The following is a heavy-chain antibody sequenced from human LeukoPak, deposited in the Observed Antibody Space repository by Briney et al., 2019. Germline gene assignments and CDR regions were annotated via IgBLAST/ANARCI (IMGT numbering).Heavy chain of an antibody. V-gene: IGHV1-2*02. CDR2: INPNSGVT. Sequence: ASVKVSCKASGYTFRNYGISWVRQAPGQGLEWLAWINPNSGVTNYAQNFQGRVIMTRDTSISTAYMELTRLRSDDTAVYYCARGLGVPAETTTLFDYWGQGTLVTVSS. J-gene: IGHJ4*02. D-gene: IGHD2-2*01. CDR3: ARGLGVPAETTTLFDY. CDR1: GYTFRNYG.